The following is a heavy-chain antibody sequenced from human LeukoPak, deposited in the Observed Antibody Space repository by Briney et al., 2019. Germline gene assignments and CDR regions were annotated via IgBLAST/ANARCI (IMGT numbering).Heavy chain of an antibody. V-gene: IGHV1-8*03. CDR3: ARPGVAAADLDAFDI. CDR2: MNPNSGNT. CDR1: GYTFTSYG. Sequence: ASVKVSCKASGYTFTSYGINWVRQATGQGLEWMGWMNPNSGNTGYAQKFQGRVTITRNTSISTAYMELSSLRSEDTAVYHCARPGVAAADLDAFDIWGQGTMVTVSS. J-gene: IGHJ3*02. D-gene: IGHD6-19*01.